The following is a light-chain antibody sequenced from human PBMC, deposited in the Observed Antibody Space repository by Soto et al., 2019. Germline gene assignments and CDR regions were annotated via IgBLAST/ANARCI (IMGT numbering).Light chain of an antibody. CDR3: QHRDNWSYI. J-gene: IGKJ2*01. CDR1: ESVRHS. V-gene: IGKV3-11*01. Sequence: EIVLTQSPAPLSLSPGARATLSCRASESVRHSVAWYQQKPGQAPRLLIYDASTRATGIPARFSGSGSGTDYTLSISSLEAEDFAVYYCQHRDNWSYIFGQGTKLE. CDR2: DAS.